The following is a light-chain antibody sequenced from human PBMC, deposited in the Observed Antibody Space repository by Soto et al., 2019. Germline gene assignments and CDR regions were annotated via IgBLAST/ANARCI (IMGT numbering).Light chain of an antibody. CDR1: QSISSW. CDR3: QHLRTYPFS. J-gene: IGKJ2*03. V-gene: IGKV1-5*03. CDR2: KAS. Sequence: DIQMTQSPSTLSASVGDRVTITCRASQSISSWLAWYQKKPGKAPKLLIYKASGLESGVPSRFSGSGSGTDFTLTISSLQAEDFATYYCQHLRTYPFSFGQGTKLDIK.